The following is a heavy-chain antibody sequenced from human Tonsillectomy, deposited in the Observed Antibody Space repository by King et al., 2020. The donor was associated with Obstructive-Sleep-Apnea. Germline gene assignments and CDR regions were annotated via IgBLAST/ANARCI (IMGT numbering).Heavy chain of an antibody. CDR2: ITWNSGFI. CDR1: GFSFDDYA. D-gene: IGHD6-13*01. Sequence: VQLVESGGGLTQPGRSLRLSCAASGFSFDDYAMHWVRQAPGKGLEGVSVITWNSGFIKYADSVKGRFTIARDSAKQSLYLQMNSLRVEDTAFYYCAKDGGSSSWYLEYWGQGTLVTVSS. J-gene: IGHJ4*02. CDR3: AKDGGSSSWYLEY. V-gene: IGHV3-9*01.